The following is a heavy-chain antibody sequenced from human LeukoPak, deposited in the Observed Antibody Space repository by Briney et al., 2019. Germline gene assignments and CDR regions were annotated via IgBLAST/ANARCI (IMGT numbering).Heavy chain of an antibody. D-gene: IGHD5-12*01. V-gene: IGHV1-2*02. CDR3: TRSAGYDYPDY. CDR2: INPNSGGT. CDR1: GYAFTDYY. J-gene: IGHJ4*02. Sequence: ASVTVSFKASGYAFTDYYVHWVRQAPGQGLEWMGWINPNSGGTNYAQNFQGRVTMTRDTSISTAYMELSRLRSDDTAVYYCTRSAGYDYPDYWGQGTLVTVSS.